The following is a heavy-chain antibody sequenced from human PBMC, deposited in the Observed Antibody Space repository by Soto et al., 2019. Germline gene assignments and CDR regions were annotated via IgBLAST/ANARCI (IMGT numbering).Heavy chain of an antibody. V-gene: IGHV1-69*02. J-gene: IGHJ4*02. Sequence: SVKVSCKASGGTFSSYTISWVRQAPGQGLEWKGRIIPIPGIANYAQKFQGRVTITADKSTSTAYMDLSSLRSEDTAVYYCASRLFSGYDLEDFDYWGQGTLVTVSS. D-gene: IGHD5-12*01. CDR1: GGTFSSYT. CDR3: ASRLFSGYDLEDFDY. CDR2: IIPIPGIA.